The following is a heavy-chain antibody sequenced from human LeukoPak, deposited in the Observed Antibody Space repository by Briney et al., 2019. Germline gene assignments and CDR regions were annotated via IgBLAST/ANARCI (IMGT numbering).Heavy chain of an antibody. CDR2: IKPDGSEK. CDR1: GFTFSSYW. J-gene: IGHJ5*02. V-gene: IGHV3-7*01. CDR3: LGNWFDP. Sequence: PGGSLRLSCAASGFTFSSYWMSWVRQAPGKGLERVANIKPDGSEKSYVDSVKGRFTISRDNAKNSLYLQMNSLRAEDTAVYYCLGNWFDPWGQGTLVTVSS.